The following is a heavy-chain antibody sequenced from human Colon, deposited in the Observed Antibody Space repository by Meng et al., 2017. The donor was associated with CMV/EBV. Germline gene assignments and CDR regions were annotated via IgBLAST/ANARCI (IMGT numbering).Heavy chain of an antibody. CDR2: ISAYNGNT. D-gene: IGHD4-23*01. V-gene: IGHV1-18*04. CDR3: ARLNGGNSGDWFDP. J-gene: IGHJ5*02. Sequence: SGFPLSSYSFTWVRQAPGQGLEWLGWISAYNGNTNYAQIVQGRVTMTTDPSTTTAYLELRNLRSDDTAVYYCARLNGGNSGDWFDPWGQGTLVTVSS. CDR1: GFPLSSYS.